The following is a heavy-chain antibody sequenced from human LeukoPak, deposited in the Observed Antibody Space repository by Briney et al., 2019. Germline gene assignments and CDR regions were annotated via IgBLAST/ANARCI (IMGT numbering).Heavy chain of an antibody. CDR1: GGSFSGYH. V-gene: IGHV4-34*01. Sequence: PSETLSLTCAVYGGSFSGYHGSWIRQPPGKGLEWIGEINHSGSTNYNPSLKSRVTISVDTSKNQFSLKLSSVTAADTAVYFCARGNYDYFDSWGQGTLVTVSS. J-gene: IGHJ4*02. D-gene: IGHD1-7*01. CDR3: ARGNYDYFDS. CDR2: INHSGST.